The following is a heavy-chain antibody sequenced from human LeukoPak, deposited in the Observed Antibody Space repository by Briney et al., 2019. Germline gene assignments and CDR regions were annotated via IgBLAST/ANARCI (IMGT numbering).Heavy chain of an antibody. CDR1: GFTFSSYG. V-gene: IGHV3-66*01. CDR3: ARSDWFDP. Sequence: GGSLRLSCAASGFTFSSYGMSWVRQAPGKGLEWVSVIYSGGSTYYADSVKGRFTISRDNSKNTLYLQMNSLRAEDTAVYYCARSDWFDPWGQGTLVIVSS. D-gene: IGHD2-21*01. CDR2: IYSGGST. J-gene: IGHJ5*02.